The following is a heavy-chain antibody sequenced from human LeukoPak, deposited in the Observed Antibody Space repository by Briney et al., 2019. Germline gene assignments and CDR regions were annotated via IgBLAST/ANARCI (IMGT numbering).Heavy chain of an antibody. V-gene: IGHV1-18*01. CDR1: GYTFTSYG. Sequence: GASVKVSCKASGYTFTSYGISWVRQAPGQGVEWMGWIIAYNGNTNYAQKLQGRVTMTTDTSTSTAYMELRSLRSDDTAVYYCAFSLYYYDSSGYYPDAFDIWGQGTMVTVSS. J-gene: IGHJ3*02. CDR2: IIAYNGNT. CDR3: AFSLYYYDSSGYYPDAFDI. D-gene: IGHD3-22*01.